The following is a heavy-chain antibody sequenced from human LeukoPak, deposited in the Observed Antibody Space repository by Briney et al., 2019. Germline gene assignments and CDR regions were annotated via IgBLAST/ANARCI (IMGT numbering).Heavy chain of an antibody. D-gene: IGHD3-10*01. CDR3: TRDLSAGLPGGFDS. V-gene: IGHV3-21*06. CDR1: GFSFTLYG. J-gene: IGHJ4*02. Sequence: GGPRNLPCPAPGFSFTLYGMNWFGQAPGRGREWVWPISRNRNYIYYAGSVKGRFAISRDDARNSLFLHMNSLRAEDSAVYFCTRDLSAGLPGGFDSWGQGTLVSVSS. CDR2: ISRNRNYI.